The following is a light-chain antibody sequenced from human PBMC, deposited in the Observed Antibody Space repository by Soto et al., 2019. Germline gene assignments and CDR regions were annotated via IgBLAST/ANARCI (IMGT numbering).Light chain of an antibody. CDR2: AAS. J-gene: IGKJ4*01. V-gene: IGKV1-39*01. CDR3: QQGYSTPPLT. CDR1: QSISSY. Sequence: DIQMTQSPSSLSASVGDRVTITCRASQSISSYLNWYQQKPGKAPKLLLYAASSLQSGVPSRFSGSGSGTDFTLTISSLQPEEFATHYCQQGYSTPPLTFGGGTKVEIK.